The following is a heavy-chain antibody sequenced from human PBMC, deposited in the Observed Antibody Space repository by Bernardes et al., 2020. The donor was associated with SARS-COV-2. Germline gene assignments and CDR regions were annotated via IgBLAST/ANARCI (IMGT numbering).Heavy chain of an antibody. Sequence: GGSLRLSCAASGFTFSNYAMNWVRQAPGKGLEWVSGISGGGLSTYYADSVKGRFTISRDSSKNTLYLQMNSLSADDTAVYYCSKTISPHLSTWDGMDAWGQGTTVTVSS. D-gene: IGHD7-27*01. J-gene: IGHJ6*02. CDR3: SKTISPHLSTWDGMDA. V-gene: IGHV3-23*01. CDR1: GFTFSNYA. CDR2: ISGGGLST.